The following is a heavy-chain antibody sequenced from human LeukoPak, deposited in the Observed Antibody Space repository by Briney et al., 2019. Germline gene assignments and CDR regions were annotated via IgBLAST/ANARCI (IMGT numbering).Heavy chain of an antibody. J-gene: IGHJ5*02. CDR3: ARVAAAGTTIKGNWFDP. V-gene: IGHV1-2*06. Sequence: ASVKVSCKASGYTFTGYYMHWVRQAPGRGLEWMGRINPNSGGTNYAQKFQGRVTMTRDTSISTAYMELSRLRSDDTAVYYCARVAAAGTTIKGNWFDPWGQGTLVTVSS. CDR1: GYTFTGYY. D-gene: IGHD6-13*01. CDR2: INPNSGGT.